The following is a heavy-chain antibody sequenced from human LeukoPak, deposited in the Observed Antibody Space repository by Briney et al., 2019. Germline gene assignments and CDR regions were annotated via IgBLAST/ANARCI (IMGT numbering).Heavy chain of an antibody. CDR2: MNPNSGNK. CDR1: GYSFTNFD. J-gene: IGHJ6*03. V-gene: IGHV1-8*01. Sequence: ASVKVSCKASGYSFTNFDNYWVRQATGQGLEWTGGMNPNSGNKGYAQKFQGRVTMTMNTSITTAYMEPSSLRSEDTAVYYCARGPQWRGDYYYMDVWGRGTTVTVSS. D-gene: IGHD6-19*01. CDR3: ARGPQWRGDYYYMDV.